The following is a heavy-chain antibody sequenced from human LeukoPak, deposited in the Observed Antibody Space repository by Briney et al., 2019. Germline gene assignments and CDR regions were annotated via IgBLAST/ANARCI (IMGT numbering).Heavy chain of an antibody. Sequence: SGTLSLTCTVSGDSINSLDLWSWVRQPPGKGLEWIGEMYHSGTTHSNPSVKSRVTISIDKSKNQFFLNLSSVTAADTAVYYCAGLVGRYSSGLYYYYFDYWGQGTLVTVSS. V-gene: IGHV4-4*02. CDR1: GDSINSLDL. CDR2: MYHSGTT. J-gene: IGHJ4*02. CDR3: AGLVGRYSSGLYYYYFDY. D-gene: IGHD3-22*01.